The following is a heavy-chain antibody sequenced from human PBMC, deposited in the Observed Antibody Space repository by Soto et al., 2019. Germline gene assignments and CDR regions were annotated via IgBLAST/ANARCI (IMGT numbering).Heavy chain of an antibody. CDR2: INHSGST. V-gene: IGHV4-34*01. D-gene: IGHD6-13*01. CDR3: ARGFRAAAGTRHRGWFDP. Sequence: QVQLQQWGAGLLKPSETLSLTCAVYGGSFSGYYWSWIRQPPGKGLEWIGEINHSGSTNYNPSLKSRVTISVDTSKNQFSLKLSSVTAADTAVYYCARGFRAAAGTRHRGWFDPWGQGTLVTVSS. J-gene: IGHJ5*02. CDR1: GGSFSGYY.